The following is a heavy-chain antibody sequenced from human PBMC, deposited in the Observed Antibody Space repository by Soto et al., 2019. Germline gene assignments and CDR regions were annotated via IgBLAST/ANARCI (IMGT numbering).Heavy chain of an antibody. V-gene: IGHV3-74*01. CDR3: ARDLPTNGDGMDV. Sequence: PGSSLRLSCAYSVLTFISYWMHWVRQAPGKGLVWVSRINSDGSSATYADSVKGRFTVSRDNAKNTLYLQMNSLRAEDTAVYYCARDLPTNGDGMDVWGQGTTVTVSS. D-gene: IGHD2-8*01. CDR2: INSDGSSA. CDR1: VLTFISYW. J-gene: IGHJ6*02.